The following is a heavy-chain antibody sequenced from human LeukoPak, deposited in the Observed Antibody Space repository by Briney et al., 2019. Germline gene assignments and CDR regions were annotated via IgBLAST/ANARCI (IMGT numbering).Heavy chain of an antibody. CDR2: IYGGSNT. V-gene: IGHV3-53*01. CDR3: ARELREHGVFDI. CDR1: GFTVSSIY. D-gene: IGHD1-26*01. Sequence: GSLRLSCAASGFTVSSIYMSWVRQAPGKGLEWISVIYGGSNTYYYADSVKGRFTISRDNSKNTVYLQLNSLRAEDTAVYYCARELREHGVFDIWGQGTMVTVSS. J-gene: IGHJ3*02.